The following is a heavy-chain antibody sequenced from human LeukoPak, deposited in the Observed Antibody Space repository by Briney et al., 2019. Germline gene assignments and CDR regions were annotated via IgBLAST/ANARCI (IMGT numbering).Heavy chain of an antibody. Sequence: SETLSLTCAVYGGSFSGYYWSWIRQPPGKGLEWIGEINHSGSTNYNPSLKSRVTISVDTSKNQFSLKLSSVTAADTAVYYCARDDLTNGYNGNFWGQGTLVTVSS. CDR2: INHSGST. J-gene: IGHJ4*02. CDR1: GGSFSGYY. D-gene: IGHD5-12*01. V-gene: IGHV4-34*01. CDR3: ARDDLTNGYNGNF.